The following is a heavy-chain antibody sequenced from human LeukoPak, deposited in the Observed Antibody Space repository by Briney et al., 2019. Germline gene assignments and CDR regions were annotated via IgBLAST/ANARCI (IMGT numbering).Heavy chain of an antibody. CDR2: ISYDGSNK. Sequence: GGSLRLSCAASGFTFSSYATHWVRQAPGKGLEWVAVISYDGSNKYYADSVKGRFTISRDNSKNTLYLQMNSLRAEDTAVYYCARNSGSYYEAFDIWGQGTIVTVSS. CDR1: GFTFSSYA. V-gene: IGHV3-30*04. D-gene: IGHD1-26*01. J-gene: IGHJ3*02. CDR3: ARNSGSYYEAFDI.